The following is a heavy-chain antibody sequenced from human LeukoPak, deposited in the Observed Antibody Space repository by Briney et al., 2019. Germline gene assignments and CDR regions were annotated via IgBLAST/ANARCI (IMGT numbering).Heavy chain of an antibody. J-gene: IGHJ6*02. CDR2: IYTSGST. CDR1: GGSISSYY. Sequence: SETLSLTCTVSGGSISSYYWSWIRQPAGKGLEWIGRIYTSGSTNYNPSLKSRVTMSVDTSKNQFSLKLSSVTAADTAVYYCARGPNGDKYYYYGMDVWGQGTTVTASS. V-gene: IGHV4-4*07. CDR3: ARGPNGDKYYYYGMDV. D-gene: IGHD4-17*01.